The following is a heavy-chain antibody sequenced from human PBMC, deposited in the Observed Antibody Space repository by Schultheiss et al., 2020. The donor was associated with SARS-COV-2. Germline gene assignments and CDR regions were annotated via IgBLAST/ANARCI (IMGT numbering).Heavy chain of an antibody. CDR2: ISYDGNNK. CDR3: AKGPGVRGWMDV. D-gene: IGHD3-10*01. Sequence: GGSLRLSCAASGFTFSSYAMHWVRQAPGKGLEWVAVISYDGNNKYYVDSVKGRFTISRDNSKNTLYLQMNSLRAEDTAVYYCAKGPGVRGWMDVWGQGTTVTVSS. V-gene: IGHV3-30*18. J-gene: IGHJ6*02. CDR1: GFTFSSYA.